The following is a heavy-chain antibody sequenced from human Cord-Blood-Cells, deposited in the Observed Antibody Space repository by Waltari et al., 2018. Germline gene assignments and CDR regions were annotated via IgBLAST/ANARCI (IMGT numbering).Heavy chain of an antibody. D-gene: IGHD2-2*01. J-gene: IGHJ6*02. Sequence: EVQPVQSGAAVKKPGATVKISCKVSGYTFTDYSMPWVQQAPGQGLEWMGLVDPEDGETIYAEKFQGRVTITADTSTDTAYMELSSLRSEDTAVYYCATDPRVVPAAMSYGMDVWGQGTTVTVSS. V-gene: IGHV1-69-2*01. CDR2: VDPEDGET. CDR3: ATDPRVVPAAMSYGMDV. CDR1: GYTFTDYS.